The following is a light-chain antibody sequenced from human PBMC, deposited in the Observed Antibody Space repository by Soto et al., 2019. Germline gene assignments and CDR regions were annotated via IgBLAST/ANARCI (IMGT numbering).Light chain of an antibody. V-gene: IGKV3-11*02. CDR2: DVS. CDR1: QSVSTF. CDR3: YQRSNWPPIT. Sequence: EIVLTQSPATLSLSPGERATLSCRASQSVSTFLAWYQQKPGQAPRLLIYDVSKRATGIPARFSGSGSGRAVTPTISSIEQEEVAAYYCYQRSNWPPITFGQGTKLEIK. J-gene: IGKJ2*01.